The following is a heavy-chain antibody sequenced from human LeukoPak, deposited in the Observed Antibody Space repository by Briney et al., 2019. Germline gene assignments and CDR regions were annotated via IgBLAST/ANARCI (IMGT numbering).Heavy chain of an antibody. Sequence: SETLSLTCTVSGGSVSSGSNYWSWIRQPPGKRLEWIGYIYYTGSTNYNPSLKSRVTIAVDTSKNQFSLKLTSVTAADTAVYYCARGGGLGWPFFDYWGQGTLVTVSS. D-gene: IGHD3-16*01. CDR3: ARGGGLGWPFFDY. J-gene: IGHJ4*02. V-gene: IGHV4-61*01. CDR1: GGSVSSGSNY. CDR2: IYYTGST.